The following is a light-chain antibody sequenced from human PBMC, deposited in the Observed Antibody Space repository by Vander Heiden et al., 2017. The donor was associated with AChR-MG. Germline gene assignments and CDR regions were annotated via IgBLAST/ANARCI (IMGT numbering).Light chain of an antibody. J-gene: IGKJ1*01. CDR3: QQYTTFSRT. CDR2: DAS. Sequence: DIQMTQSPSTLSASVGDSVTITCRASQSISYLLAWYQQNPGKAPKLLISDASNLERGVPSRFSGSGSETEFTLTISRLQPDDFATYYCQQYTTFSRTFGQGTKVAFK. V-gene: IGKV1-5*01. CDR1: QSISYL.